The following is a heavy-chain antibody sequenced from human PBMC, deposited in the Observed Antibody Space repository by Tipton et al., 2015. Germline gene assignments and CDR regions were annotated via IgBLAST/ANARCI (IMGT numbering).Heavy chain of an antibody. CDR3: ARYLAAADGFFDD. D-gene: IGHD6-13*01. Sequence: TLSLTCSVSGGRLRSYYWNWIRQSAGKGLEWIGRIYSSGNTYYNPSLRGRATFSEDTSKNQFSLTLTSVTAADTAVYYCARYLAAADGFFDDWGQGILVTVS. CDR2: IYSSGNT. V-gene: IGHV4-4*07. CDR1: GGRLRSYY. J-gene: IGHJ4*02.